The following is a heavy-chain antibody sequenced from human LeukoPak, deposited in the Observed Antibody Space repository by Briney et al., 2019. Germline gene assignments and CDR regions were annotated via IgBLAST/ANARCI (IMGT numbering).Heavy chain of an antibody. CDR1: GFTFSAYW. CDR2: INTDGRTT. J-gene: IGHJ4*02. CDR3: ARDRVGSGWFRYYFDY. D-gene: IGHD6-13*01. Sequence: GGSLRLSCAASGFTFSAYWMHWVRRAPGKGLVWVAHINTDGRTTTYADSVKGRFTVSRDNSKNTLYLQMNSLRAEDTAVYYCARDRVGSGWFRYYFDYWGQGTLVTVSS. V-gene: IGHV3-74*01.